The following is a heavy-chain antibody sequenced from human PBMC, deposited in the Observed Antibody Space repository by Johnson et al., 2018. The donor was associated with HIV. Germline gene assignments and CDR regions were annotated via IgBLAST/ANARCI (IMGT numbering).Heavy chain of an antibody. Sequence: QVQLVESGGGLVQPGRSLRLSCAASGFTFSNYGMHLVRQAPGKGLEWVAVITFEGSDKYYADSVKGRFTISRDNSKNTLYLEMNSLRPEDTAVYYCVRGGAVAPSSGFDIWGQGTKSPSLQ. CDR3: VRGGAVAPSSGFDI. V-gene: IGHV3-30*03. D-gene: IGHD6-19*01. CDR2: ITFEGSDK. CDR1: GFTFSNYG. J-gene: IGHJ3*02.